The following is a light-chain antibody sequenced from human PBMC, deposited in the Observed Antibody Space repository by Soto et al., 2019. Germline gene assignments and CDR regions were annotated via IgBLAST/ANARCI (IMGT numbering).Light chain of an antibody. CDR1: QSISSSY. CDR2: AAS. J-gene: IGKJ2*01. V-gene: IGKV3-20*01. CDR3: QLYGSSHMFS. Sequence: EIVLTQSPGTLSLSPGERATLSCRASQSISSSYLAWYQQKPGQAPRPLIYAASSRATDIPDRFSGSGSGTDFTLTISRLEPEDFAVYYCQLYGSSHMFSFGQGTKLEIK.